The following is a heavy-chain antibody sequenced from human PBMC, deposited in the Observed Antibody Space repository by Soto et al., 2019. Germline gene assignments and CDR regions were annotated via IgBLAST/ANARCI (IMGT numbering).Heavy chain of an antibody. V-gene: IGHV3-21*01. Sequence: PGGSLRLSCAASGFTFSSYSMNWVRQAPGKGLEWVSSISSSSSYIYYADSVKGRFTISRDNAKNSLYLQMNSLRAEDTAMYYCARASDYYDSSGYLNPDYWGQGTLVTVSS. CDR2: ISSSSSYI. CDR1: GFTFSSYS. D-gene: IGHD3-22*01. CDR3: ARASDYYDSSGYLNPDY. J-gene: IGHJ4*02.